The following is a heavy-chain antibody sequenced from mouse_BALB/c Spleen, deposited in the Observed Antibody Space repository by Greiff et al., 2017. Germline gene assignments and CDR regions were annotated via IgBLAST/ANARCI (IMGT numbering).Heavy chain of an antibody. D-gene: IGHD2-1*01. J-gene: IGHJ3*01. Sequence: EVQLVESGGGLVKPGGSLKLSCAASGFTFSDYYMYWVRQTPEKRLEWVATISDGGSYTYYPDSVKGRFTISRDNAKNNLYLQMSSLKSEDTAMYYCARGRGNYHFADGGQGALVTVSA. CDR2: ISDGGSYT. CDR3: ARGRGNYHFAD. CDR1: GFTFSDYY. V-gene: IGHV5-4*02.